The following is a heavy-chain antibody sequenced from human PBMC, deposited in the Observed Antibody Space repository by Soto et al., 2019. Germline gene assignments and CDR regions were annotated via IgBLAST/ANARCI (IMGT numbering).Heavy chain of an antibody. CDR2: ISRDGYDI. CDR1: GFTFSTYA. CDR3: AHPRGYGVFDAYDI. D-gene: IGHD4-17*01. J-gene: IGHJ3*02. Sequence: GGSLRLSCAASGFTFSTYAMSWVRQAPGKGLEWVSAISRDGYDIYYAESVKGRFTISRDNSKHMLFLQMNSLRTEDTAVYYCAHPRGYGVFDAYDIWGQGAMVTVSS. V-gene: IGHV3-23*01.